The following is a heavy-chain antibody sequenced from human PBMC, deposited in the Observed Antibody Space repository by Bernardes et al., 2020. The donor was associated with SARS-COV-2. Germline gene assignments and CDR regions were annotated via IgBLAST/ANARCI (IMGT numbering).Heavy chain of an antibody. J-gene: IGHJ4*02. CDR3: ARVRPGTTFDY. CDR2: IKQDGSEK. V-gene: IGHV3-7*01. D-gene: IGHD1-7*01. CDR1: GFIFSNFC. Sequence: GGSLRLSCAASGFIFSNFCMSWVRQAPGKGLEWVANIKQDGSEKYYVDSVKGRFTISRDNAQNSLYLQMNSLGAEDTAVYYCARVRPGTTFDYWGQGTLVTVSS.